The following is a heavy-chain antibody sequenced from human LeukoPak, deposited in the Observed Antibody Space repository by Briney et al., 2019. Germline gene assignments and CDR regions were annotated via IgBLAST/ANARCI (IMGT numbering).Heavy chain of an antibody. CDR2: SNDSGGT. CDR3: ARHRNDFWTGSRRGPFDY. CDR1: GGTFSGYY. J-gene: IGHJ4*02. Sequence: SETLSLTCAVYGGTFSGYYWSWIRQPPGKRLEWVGESNDSGGTNYNPSLKSRVTISADKSKNQVSLKLTSVTAADTAVYYCARHRNDFWTGSRRGPFDYWGQGTLVTVSS. D-gene: IGHD3-3*01. V-gene: IGHV4-34*01.